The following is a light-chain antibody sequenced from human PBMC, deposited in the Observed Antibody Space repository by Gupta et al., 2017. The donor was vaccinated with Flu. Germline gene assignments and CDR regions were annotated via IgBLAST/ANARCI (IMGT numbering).Light chain of an antibody. Sequence: EIVFTQSPATLSLSPGERATLSCRASQSFSSYLAWYQQKPGQAPRLLIYDASNRATGLPARFSGSGSGTDFTLTISSLEPEDFAVYYCHQRSNWPRTFGQGTKVEIK. CDR1: QSFSSY. CDR2: DAS. CDR3: HQRSNWPRT. J-gene: IGKJ1*01. V-gene: IGKV3-11*01.